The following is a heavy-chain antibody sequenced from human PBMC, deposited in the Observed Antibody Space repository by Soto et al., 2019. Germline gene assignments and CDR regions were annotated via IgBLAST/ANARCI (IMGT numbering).Heavy chain of an antibody. CDR2: IYYSGRT. Sequence: QVQLQESGPGLVKPSQTLSLTCTVSGGSISSGGYYWSWIRQHPGKGLEWIGYIYYSGRTNYNPSLKSRVTISVDTAKNQFSLNLNSVTAADTAVYYCARVFSDSSSFFDPWGQGTLVTVSS. J-gene: IGHJ5*02. D-gene: IGHD6-13*01. CDR1: GGSISSGGYY. V-gene: IGHV4-31*03. CDR3: ARVFSDSSSFFDP.